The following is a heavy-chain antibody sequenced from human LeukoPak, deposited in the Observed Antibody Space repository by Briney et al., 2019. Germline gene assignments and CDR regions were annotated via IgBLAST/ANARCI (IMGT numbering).Heavy chain of an antibody. CDR2: IQHDSANT. V-gene: IGHV3-9*01. Sequence: PGRSLRLSCVTSGFTFTNHAMHWVRQAPGKGLEWVSGIQHDSANTGYSASVKGRFTSSRDDAKRTLFLEMNGLRSDDTALYYCAKDRGTGYTYGELDSWGQGTLVSVSS. J-gene: IGHJ5*01. CDR3: AKDRGTGYTYGELDS. CDR1: GFTFTNHA. D-gene: IGHD5-18*01.